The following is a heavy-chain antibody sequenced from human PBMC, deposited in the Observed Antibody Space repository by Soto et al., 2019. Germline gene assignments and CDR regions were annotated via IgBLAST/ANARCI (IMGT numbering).Heavy chain of an antibody. CDR2: ISTTSSFT. V-gene: IGHV3-21*01. CDR1: GFIFSSYS. Sequence: EVPLVESGGGLGKPGESLRLSCAASGFIFSSYSMNWVRQAPGKGLEWVSSISTTSSFTFYADSVKGRFTISRDNAKNSLYLQMNSLRVEDTAVYYCVRGGKKQLVQDPYNWFDPWGQGTLVTVSS. J-gene: IGHJ5*02. D-gene: IGHD6-6*01. CDR3: VRGGKKQLVQDPYNWFDP.